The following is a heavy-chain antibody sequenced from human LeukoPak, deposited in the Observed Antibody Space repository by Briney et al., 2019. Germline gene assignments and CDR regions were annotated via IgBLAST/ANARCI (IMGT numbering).Heavy chain of an antibody. Sequence: KGGEFLKISCKGFGYTFTNYWIAWVRQMPGKGLEWMGIIYPGDSDTRYSPSFQGQVTISADKSISTAYLQWSSLKASDTAIYYCARVRVAGAADAFDIWGQGTMVTVSS. D-gene: IGHD1-26*01. CDR3: ARVRVAGAADAFDI. CDR2: IYPGDSDT. V-gene: IGHV5-51*01. J-gene: IGHJ3*02. CDR1: GYTFTNYW.